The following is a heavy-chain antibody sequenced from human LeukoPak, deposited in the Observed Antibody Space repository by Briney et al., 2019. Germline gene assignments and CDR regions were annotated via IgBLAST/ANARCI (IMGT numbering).Heavy chain of an antibody. CDR3: AFISSGWSILY. CDR2: INTNTGNP. Sequence: ASVKVSCKASGYTFTSYAMNWVRQAPGQGLEWMGWINTNTGNPTYAQGFTGRFVFSLDTSVSTAYLQISNLKAADTAVYYCAFISSGWSILYWGQGTLVTVSS. D-gene: IGHD6-19*01. V-gene: IGHV7-4-1*02. CDR1: GYTFTSYA. J-gene: IGHJ4*02.